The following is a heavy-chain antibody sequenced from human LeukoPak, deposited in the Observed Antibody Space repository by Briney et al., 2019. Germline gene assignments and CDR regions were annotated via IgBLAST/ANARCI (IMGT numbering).Heavy chain of an antibody. Sequence: SVKVSCKASGGTFSSYGISWVRQAPGQGLEWMGGIIPIFGTANYAQKFQGRVTITTDESTSTAYMELSSLRSEDTAVYYCARDRIAAAGYYYYYMDVWGKGITVTVSS. D-gene: IGHD6-13*01. V-gene: IGHV1-69*05. CDR3: ARDRIAAAGYYYYYMDV. J-gene: IGHJ6*03. CDR1: GGTFSSYG. CDR2: IIPIFGTA.